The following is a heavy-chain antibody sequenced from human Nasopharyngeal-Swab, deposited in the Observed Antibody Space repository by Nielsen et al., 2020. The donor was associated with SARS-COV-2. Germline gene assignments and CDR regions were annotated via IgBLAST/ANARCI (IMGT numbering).Heavy chain of an antibody. CDR2: LYYSGFT. D-gene: IGHD1-26*01. CDR1: GVSISSSNYY. V-gene: IGHV4-39*01. CDR3: ARRTEYRASYYLGGYFDC. J-gene: IGHJ4*02. Sequence: SETLSLTCSVSGVSISSSNYYWGWIRQPPGKGLEWIAGLYYSGFTYYNPSLKSRVTISVDTSKNQISLKLSSVTAADTAVYYCARRTEYRASYYLGGYFDCWGRGTLVTVSS.